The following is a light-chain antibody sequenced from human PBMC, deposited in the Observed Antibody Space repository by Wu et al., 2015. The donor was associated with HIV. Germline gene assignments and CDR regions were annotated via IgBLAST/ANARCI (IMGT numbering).Light chain of an antibody. J-gene: IGKJ2*01. CDR1: QSITTF. CDR3: QQYNSYSPYT. CDR2: AIS. Sequence: DIQMTQSPSSLSASVGDRVTITCRASQSITTFLNWYQQKPGKAPELLIYAISNLQGGVPSRFSGSGSGTEFTLTISSLQPDDFATYYCQQYNSYSPYTFGQGTKLEIK. V-gene: IGKV1-39*01.